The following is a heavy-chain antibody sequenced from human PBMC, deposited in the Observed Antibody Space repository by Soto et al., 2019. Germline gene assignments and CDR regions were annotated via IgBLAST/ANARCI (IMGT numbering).Heavy chain of an antibody. Sequence: SETLSLTCAVSGGSISSSNWWSWVRQPPGKGLEWIGEIYHSGSTNYNPSHKSRITITVNKSKNQFSQKLSSVTAADTAVYYCARVAVAGTRVDYWGQGTLVTVSA. CDR2: IYHSGST. CDR1: GGSISSSNW. V-gene: IGHV4-4*02. CDR3: ARVAVAGTRVDY. D-gene: IGHD6-19*01. J-gene: IGHJ4*02.